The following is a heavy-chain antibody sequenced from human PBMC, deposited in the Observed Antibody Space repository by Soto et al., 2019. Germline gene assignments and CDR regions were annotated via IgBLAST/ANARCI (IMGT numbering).Heavy chain of an antibody. Sequence: QVQLVQSGAEVKKPGSSGKVSCKASGGTFSSYAISWVRQAPGQGLEWMGGIIPIFGTANYAQKFQGRVTITADESTSTAYMELSSLRSEDTAVYYCARGVRGYSYGYLGFGVEYFDYWGQGTLVTVSS. D-gene: IGHD5-18*01. V-gene: IGHV1-69*01. J-gene: IGHJ4*02. CDR3: ARGVRGYSYGYLGFGVEYFDY. CDR1: GGTFSSYA. CDR2: IIPIFGTA.